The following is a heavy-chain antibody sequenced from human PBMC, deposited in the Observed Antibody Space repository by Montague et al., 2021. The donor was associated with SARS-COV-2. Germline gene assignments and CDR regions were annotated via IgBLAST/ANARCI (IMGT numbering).Heavy chain of an antibody. Sequence: SETLSLTCTVSGGSISSSSYYWGWIRQSPGMGLEWIGSIHYSGSTFYNPSLKSRVTISVDTSKNQFSLRVSGVTAEDTTVYFCARHGDSGYEPDGFHIWGQGTRVTVSS. D-gene: IGHD5-12*01. CDR1: GGSISSSSYY. J-gene: IGHJ3*02. V-gene: IGHV4-39*01. CDR2: IHYSGST. CDR3: ARHGDSGYEPDGFHI.